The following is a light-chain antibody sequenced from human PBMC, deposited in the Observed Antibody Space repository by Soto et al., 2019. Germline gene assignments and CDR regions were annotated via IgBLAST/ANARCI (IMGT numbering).Light chain of an antibody. CDR3: ISYTDRQSYL. V-gene: IGLV2-8*01. CDR2: EVS. J-gene: IGLJ1*01. CDR1: SSDIGVYNY. Sequence: SALTQPPSASGSPGQSVTISCTGTSSDIGVYNYVSWYQQHPGKAPKLMLYEVSKRPSGVPDRFSGSKSGNTASLTVSGLQTEDEADYYCISYTDRQSYLFGTGTKVTVL.